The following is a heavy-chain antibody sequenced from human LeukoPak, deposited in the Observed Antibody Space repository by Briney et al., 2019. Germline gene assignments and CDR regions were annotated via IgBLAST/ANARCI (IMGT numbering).Heavy chain of an antibody. CDR1: GFTFSSYA. D-gene: IGHD6-19*01. J-gene: IGHJ4*02. V-gene: IGHV3-23*01. Sequence: PGGSLRLSCAASGFTFSSYAMSWVRQAPGKGLEWVSAISGSGGSTYYADSVKGRFTISRDNSKNTLYLQMNSLRAEDTAVYYCAKPYSSGWQPPPNPDYFDYWGQGTLVTVSS. CDR3: AKPYSSGWQPPPNPDYFDY. CDR2: ISGSGGST.